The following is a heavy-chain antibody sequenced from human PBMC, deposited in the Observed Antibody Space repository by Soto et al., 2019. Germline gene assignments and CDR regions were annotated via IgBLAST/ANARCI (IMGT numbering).Heavy chain of an antibody. CDR1: GYAFTTYG. D-gene: IGHD1-1*01. V-gene: IGHV1-18*01. CDR3: SRGRYGYY. Sequence: QVHLVQSGAEVKKPGASVKVSCKGSGYAFTTYGITWVRQAPGQGLEWMGWISAHNGNTNYAQKLQGRVTVTRDTSTSTAYMELRSVRSDDTAVYYCSRGRYGYYWGQGALVTVSS. CDR2: ISAHNGNT. J-gene: IGHJ4*02.